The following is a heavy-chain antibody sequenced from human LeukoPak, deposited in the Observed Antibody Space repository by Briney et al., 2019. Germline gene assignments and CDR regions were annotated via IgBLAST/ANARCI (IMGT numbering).Heavy chain of an antibody. D-gene: IGHD3-10*01. CDR2: IHHGGST. V-gene: IGHV4-4*02. Sequence: PSETLSLTCVVSGGSISVSKWWSWVRQPPGKGLEWIGEIHHGGSTVYNPFLKSRVTMSVDASNNQFSLTLTSVTAADTAVYYCARNLLRGVLSPWGQGTLVTVSS. J-gene: IGHJ5*02. CDR3: ARNLLRGVLSP. CDR1: GGSISVSKW.